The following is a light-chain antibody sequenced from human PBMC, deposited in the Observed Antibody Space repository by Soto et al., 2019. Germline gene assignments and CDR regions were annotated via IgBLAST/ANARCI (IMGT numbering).Light chain of an antibody. Sequence: QSVLTQPASVSGSPGQSITISCTGTSSDVGGYNYVSWYQQHPGKAPKLMIYGVSNRPSGVSNRFSGSKSGNSAPLTSSGLQYEDEADYYCSSYTSSPYVVFGGGTQRTVL. CDR1: SSDVGGYNY. CDR2: GVS. J-gene: IGLJ2*01. CDR3: SSYTSSPYVV. V-gene: IGLV2-14*01.